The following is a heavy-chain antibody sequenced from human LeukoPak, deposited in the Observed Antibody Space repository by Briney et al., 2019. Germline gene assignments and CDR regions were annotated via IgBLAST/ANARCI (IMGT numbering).Heavy chain of an antibody. CDR2: ISANGDGT. V-gene: IGHV3-64*01. CDR3: AKISQRTTLNWNFDL. J-gene: IGHJ2*01. D-gene: IGHD4-17*01. CDR1: GFTFNNYV. Sequence: GGSLRLSCAASGFTFNNYVMYWVRQAPGKGLEYVSAISANGDGTYYANSVKDRFTISRDNSKNTLYLQMGSLRAEDMAVYYCAKISQRTTLNWNFDLWGRGTLVTVSS.